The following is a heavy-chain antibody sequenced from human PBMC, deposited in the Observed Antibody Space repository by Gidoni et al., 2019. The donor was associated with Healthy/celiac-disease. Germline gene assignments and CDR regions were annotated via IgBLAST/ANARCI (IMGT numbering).Heavy chain of an antibody. CDR1: GFTFSNAW. V-gene: IGHV3-15*01. J-gene: IGHJ4*02. Sequence: EVQLVESGGGLVKPGGSLRLSCAASGFTFSNAWMGWVRQAPGKGLEWVGRIKSKTNGGTTDYAAPVKGRFTISRDDSKNTLYLQMNSLKTEDTAVYYCTTDSGGYSYGQRGFDYWGQGTLVTVSS. CDR3: TTDSGGYSYGQRGFDY. CDR2: IKSKTNGGTT. D-gene: IGHD5-18*01.